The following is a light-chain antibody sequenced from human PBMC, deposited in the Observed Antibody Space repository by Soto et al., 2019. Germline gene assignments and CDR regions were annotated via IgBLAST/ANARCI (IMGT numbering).Light chain of an antibody. J-gene: IGLJ1*01. Sequence: QSALTQPASVSGSPGQSITISCTGTSSDVGGYNYVSWYQQHPGKAPKLMIYDVSNRPSGVSNRFSGSKSGNTASLTISGLQAEDEADYYCSSYTTSSTPGVFGTGTKLTFL. V-gene: IGLV2-14*01. CDR1: SSDVGGYNY. CDR2: DVS. CDR3: SSYTTSSTPGV.